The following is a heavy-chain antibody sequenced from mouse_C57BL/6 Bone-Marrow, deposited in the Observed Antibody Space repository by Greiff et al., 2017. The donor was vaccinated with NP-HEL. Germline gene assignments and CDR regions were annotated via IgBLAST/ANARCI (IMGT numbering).Heavy chain of an antibody. V-gene: IGHV7-3*01. Sequence: EVKLVESGGGLVRPGGSLSLSCAASGFTFTDYYMSWVRQTPGKALEWLGFIRNKANGYTTEYSASVKGRFTISRDNSQSILYRQKNALRAEDSATYYWARYDYGYDARDYWGQGTSVTVSS. D-gene: IGHD1-1*02. CDR1: GFTFTDYY. CDR2: IRNKANGYTT. CDR3: ARYDYGYDARDY. J-gene: IGHJ4*01.